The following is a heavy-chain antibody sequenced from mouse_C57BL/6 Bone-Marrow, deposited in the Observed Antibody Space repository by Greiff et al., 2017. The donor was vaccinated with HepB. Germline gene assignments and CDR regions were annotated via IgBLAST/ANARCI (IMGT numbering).Heavy chain of an antibody. CDR2: IRNKANGYTT. J-gene: IGHJ2*01. V-gene: IGHV7-3*01. Sequence: EVKLVESGGGLVQPGGSLSLSCAASGFTFTDYYMSWVRQPPGKALEWLGFIRNKANGYTTEYSASVKGRFTISRDNSQSILYLQMNALRAEDSATYYCARYYYGLEYWGQGTTLTVSS. CDR1: GFTFTDYY. CDR3: ARYYYGLEY. D-gene: IGHD1-1*01.